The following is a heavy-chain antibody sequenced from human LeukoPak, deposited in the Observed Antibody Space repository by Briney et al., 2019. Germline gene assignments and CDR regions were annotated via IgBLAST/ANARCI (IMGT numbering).Heavy chain of an antibody. J-gene: IGHJ4*02. CDR2: INDDASST. CDR1: GLTLSGYW. D-gene: IGHD5-18*01. CDR3: ARARGNTYGYFEY. Sequence: GGSLRLSCAASGLTLSGYWMHWVRHAPGKGLVWVSRINDDASSTSYADSVKGRFTISRDNAKSTLYLQMNSLRVEDTAVYYCARARGNTYGYFEYWGQGTLVTVSS. V-gene: IGHV3-74*01.